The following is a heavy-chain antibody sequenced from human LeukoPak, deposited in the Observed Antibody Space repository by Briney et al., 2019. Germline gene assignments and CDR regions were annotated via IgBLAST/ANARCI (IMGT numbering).Heavy chain of an antibody. CDR1: GFTFSSYE. V-gene: IGHV3-48*03. CDR2: ISSSGSTI. D-gene: IGHD6-13*01. CDR3: AREYFSSSPGVSFDY. Sequence: GGSLRLSCAASGFTFSSYEMNWVRQAPGKGLEWVSYISSSGSTIYYADSVKGRFTISRDNAKNSLYLQMNSLRAEDTAVYYCAREYFSSSPGVSFDYWGQGTLVTVSS. J-gene: IGHJ4*02.